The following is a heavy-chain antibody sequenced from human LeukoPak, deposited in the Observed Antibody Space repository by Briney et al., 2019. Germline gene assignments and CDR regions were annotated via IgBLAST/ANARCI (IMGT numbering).Heavy chain of an antibody. V-gene: IGHV3-33*06. CDR3: AKDPGYCRGGSCPREFDY. CDR1: GFTFSSYG. D-gene: IGHD2-15*01. Sequence: GRSLRLSCAASGFTFSSYGMHWVRQAPGKGLEWVAVIWYDGSNKYYADSVKGRFTISRDNSKNTLYLQMNSLRAEDTAVYYCAKDPGYCRGGSCPREFDYWGQGTLVTVSS. CDR2: IWYDGSNK. J-gene: IGHJ4*02.